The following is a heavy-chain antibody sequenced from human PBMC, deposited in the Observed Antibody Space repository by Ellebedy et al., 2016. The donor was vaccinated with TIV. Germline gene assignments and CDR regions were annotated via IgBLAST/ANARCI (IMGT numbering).Heavy chain of an antibody. V-gene: IGHV1-58*01. J-gene: IGHJ4*02. CDR1: GFTFTSSA. CDR3: AARVVPAASRVFDY. D-gene: IGHD2-2*01. CDR2: IVVGSGNT. Sequence: SVKVSCXASGFTFTSSAVQWVRQARGQRLEWIGWIVVGSGNTNYAQKFQERVTITRDMSTSTAYMELSSLRSEDTAVYYCAARVVPAASRVFDYWGQGTLVTVSS.